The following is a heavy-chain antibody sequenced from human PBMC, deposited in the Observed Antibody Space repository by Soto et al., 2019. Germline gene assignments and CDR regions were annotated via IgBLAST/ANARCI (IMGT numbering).Heavy chain of an antibody. J-gene: IGHJ3*01. D-gene: IGHD3-10*01. CDR3: ATRSGGGGAFDF. Sequence: GGSLRLSCAASGFTFYTYEMDWVRQAPGKGLEWVSYISSSGSTTYYADSVKGRFTISRDNAKNSLYLQMNGLRAEDTAIYYCATRSGGGGAFDFWGQGTMVTVSS. V-gene: IGHV3-48*03. CDR1: GFTFYTYE. CDR2: ISSSGSTT.